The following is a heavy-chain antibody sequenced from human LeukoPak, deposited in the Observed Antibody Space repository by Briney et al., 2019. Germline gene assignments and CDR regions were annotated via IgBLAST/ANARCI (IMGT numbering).Heavy chain of an antibody. D-gene: IGHD3-3*01. CDR1: GGSFSGYY. J-gene: IGHJ4*02. CDR3: ARLRRRRSGYPDY. CDR2: INHSGST. V-gene: IGHV4-34*01. Sequence: SETLSLTCAVYGGSFSGYYWSWIRQPPGKGLEWIGEINHSGSTNYNPSLKSRVTISVDTSKNQFSLKLSSVTAADTAVYYCARLRRRRSGYPDYWGQGTLVTVSS.